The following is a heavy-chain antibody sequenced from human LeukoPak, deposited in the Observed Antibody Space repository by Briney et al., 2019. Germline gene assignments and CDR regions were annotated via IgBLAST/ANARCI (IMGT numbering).Heavy chain of an antibody. CDR1: GYTFTNHG. J-gene: IGHJ6*02. D-gene: IGHD2-2*01. CDR3: ARVPSGVPAPYYYGMDV. CDR2: ISPHNDNT. V-gene: IGHV1-18*04. Sequence: ASVKVSCKASGYTFTNHGITWVRQAPGQGLEWMGWISPHNDNTGYAQNLQGRVTMTADTSTNTVYMELRSLRSDDTAMYFCARVPSGVPAPYYYGMDVWGQGTTVIVSS.